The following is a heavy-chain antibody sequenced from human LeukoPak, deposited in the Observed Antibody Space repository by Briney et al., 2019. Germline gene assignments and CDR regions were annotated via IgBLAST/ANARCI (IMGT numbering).Heavy chain of an antibody. Sequence: SETLTLTCAVSGVSINSHYWSWIRQSPGRGLEWIGHISDKGTTKYNPSLKSRVIIWADTSKNHLSLNLTFVLAADTAIYYCARRDAGWNYCAYWRQGILVTVSS. CDR3: ARRDAGWNYCAY. V-gene: IGHV4-59*08. CDR2: ISDKGTT. D-gene: IGHD6-19*01. CDR1: GVSINSHY. J-gene: IGHJ4*02.